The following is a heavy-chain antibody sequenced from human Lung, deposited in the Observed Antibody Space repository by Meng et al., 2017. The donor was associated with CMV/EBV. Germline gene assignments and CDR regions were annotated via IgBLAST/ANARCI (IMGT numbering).Heavy chain of an antibody. Sequence: SGQGLWKHYQTLSLTCTGSGGSSSSGGYYWSWIRQHPGKGLEWIGYIHSSGSTYYNPSLRSRLTISVDTSKNQFSLKLSSVTAADTAVYYCARASYGSGSPLGESWFDPWGQGTLVTVSS. V-gene: IGHV4-31*03. CDR3: ARASYGSGSPLGESWFDP. CDR1: GGSSSSGGYY. J-gene: IGHJ5*02. D-gene: IGHD3-10*01. CDR2: IHSSGST.